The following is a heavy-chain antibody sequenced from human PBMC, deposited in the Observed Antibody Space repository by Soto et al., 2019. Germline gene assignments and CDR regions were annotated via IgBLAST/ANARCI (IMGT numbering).Heavy chain of an antibody. CDR3: ARGEAAAGTFWFDY. D-gene: IGHD6-13*01. Sequence: ASMKVSCKASGYTFTGYYMHWVRQAPGQGLEWMGWINPNSGGTNYAQKFQGWVTMTRDTSISTAYMELSRLRSDDTAVYYCARGEAAAGTFWFDYWGQGTLVTVSS. CDR2: INPNSGGT. V-gene: IGHV1-2*04. CDR1: GYTFTGYY. J-gene: IGHJ4*02.